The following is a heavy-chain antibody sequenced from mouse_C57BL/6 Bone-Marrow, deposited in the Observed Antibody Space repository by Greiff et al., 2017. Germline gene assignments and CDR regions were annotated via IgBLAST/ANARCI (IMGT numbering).Heavy chain of an antibody. CDR2: IWSGGST. Sequence: VKLVESGPGLVQPSQSLSITCTVSGFSLTSYGVHWVRQSPGKGLEWLGVIWSGGSTDYNAAFISRLSISKDNSKSQVFFKMNSLQADDTAIYYWARKGYGISYYAMDYWGQGTSVTVSS. V-gene: IGHV2-2*01. J-gene: IGHJ4*01. CDR1: GFSLTSYG. D-gene: IGHD1-1*01. CDR3: ARKGYGISYYAMDY.